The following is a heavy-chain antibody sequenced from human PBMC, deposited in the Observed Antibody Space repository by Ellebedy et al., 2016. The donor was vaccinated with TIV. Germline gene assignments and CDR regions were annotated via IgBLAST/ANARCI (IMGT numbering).Heavy chain of an antibody. CDR3: ARDYDILTGYYKGGYYYYGMDV. Sequence: GGSLRLSCEASGFTFSRYGMHWVRQAPGKGLEWVAVIWYDGSNKYYGDSVKGRFTISRDNAKNSLYLQMNSLRAEDTAVYYCARDYDILTGYYKGGYYYYGMDVWGQGTTVTVS. D-gene: IGHD3-9*01. V-gene: IGHV3-33*01. CDR1: GFTFSRYG. CDR2: IWYDGSNK. J-gene: IGHJ6*02.